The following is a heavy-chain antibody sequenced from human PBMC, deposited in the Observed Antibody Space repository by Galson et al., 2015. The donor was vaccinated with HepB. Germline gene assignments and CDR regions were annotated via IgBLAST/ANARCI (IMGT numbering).Heavy chain of an antibody. Sequence: SLRLSCAASGFTFSSYAMSWVRQAPGKGLEWVSAISGSGGSTYYADSVKGRFTISRGNSKNTLYLQMNSLRAEDTAVYYCAKNSGCSSTSCYLKENYYYYMDVWGKGTTVTVSS. D-gene: IGHD2-2*01. CDR2: ISGSGGST. CDR1: GFTFSSYA. J-gene: IGHJ6*03. CDR3: AKNSGCSSTSCYLKENYYYYMDV. V-gene: IGHV3-23*01.